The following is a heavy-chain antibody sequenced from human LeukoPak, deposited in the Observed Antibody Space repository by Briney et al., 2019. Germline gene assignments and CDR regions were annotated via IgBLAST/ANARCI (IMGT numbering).Heavy chain of an antibody. J-gene: IGHJ1*01. CDR3: VKGGYYDSSGFPEYFQD. D-gene: IGHD3-22*01. Sequence: GGSLRLSCSASEFSFSRYAMHWVRQGPGKGLEHVSTISSNGASTYYADSAKGRFTISRDNSKNTLYLQLSSLSAEDTAVYYCVKGGYYDSSGFPEYFQDWGQGTLVSASS. CDR2: ISSNGAST. V-gene: IGHV3-64D*09. CDR1: EFSFSRYA.